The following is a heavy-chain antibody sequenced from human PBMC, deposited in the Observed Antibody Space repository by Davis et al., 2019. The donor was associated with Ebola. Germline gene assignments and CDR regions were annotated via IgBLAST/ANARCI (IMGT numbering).Heavy chain of an antibody. V-gene: IGHV4-38-2*02. CDR2: IYHSGST. J-gene: IGHJ5*02. CDR1: GYSISRGYY. Sequence: SESLSPTCTVAGYSISRGYYWGWTRPPPGMGLGGIASIYHSGSTYYNPSLKSRVTISVDTSKNQFSLKLSSVTAADTAVYYCARVGDGLWSGYYTAWFDPWGQGTLVTVSS. D-gene: IGHD3-3*01. CDR3: ARVGDGLWSGYYTAWFDP.